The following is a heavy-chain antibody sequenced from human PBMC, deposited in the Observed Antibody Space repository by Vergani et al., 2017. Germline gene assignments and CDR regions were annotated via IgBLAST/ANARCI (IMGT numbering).Heavy chain of an antibody. CDR2: INHSGST. V-gene: IGHV4-34*01. CDR1: GGSFSGYY. D-gene: IGHD4-17*01. Sequence: QVQLQQWGAGLLKPSETLSLTCAVYGGSFSGYYWSWIRQPPGKGLEWIGEINHSGSTNYNPSLKSRVTISLDTSKNQFSLKLSSVTAADTAVYYCARLSRYGDWYFDLWGRGTLVTVSS. J-gene: IGHJ2*01. CDR3: ARLSRYGDWYFDL.